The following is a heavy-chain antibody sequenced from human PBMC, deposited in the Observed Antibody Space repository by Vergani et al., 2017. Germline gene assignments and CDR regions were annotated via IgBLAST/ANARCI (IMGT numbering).Heavy chain of an antibody. J-gene: IGHJ1*01. D-gene: IGHD2-21*02. CDR1: GFTFSSYA. CDR3: AKGNIVVMTAIPEYFQH. Sequence: EVQLLESGGGLVQPGGSLRLSCAASGFTFSSYAMSWVRQAPGKGLEWVSAISGSGVSTYYADSVKGRFTISRDNSKNTLYLQRNSLRAEDTAVYHCAKGNIVVMTAIPEYFQHWGQGTLVTVSS. V-gene: IGHV3-23*01. CDR2: ISGSGVST.